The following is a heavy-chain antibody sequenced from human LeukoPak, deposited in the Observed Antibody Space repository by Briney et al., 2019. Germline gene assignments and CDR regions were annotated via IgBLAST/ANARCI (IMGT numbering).Heavy chain of an antibody. J-gene: IGHJ4*02. CDR3: AGSPYYYDSSGYLDY. Sequence: SETLSLTCTVSGGSISSYYWSWIRQPPGKGLEWIGYIYYSGSTNYNPSLKSRVTISVDTSKNQFSLKLSSVTAADTAVYYCAGSPYYYDSSGYLDYWGQGTLVTVSS. CDR1: GGSISSYY. CDR2: IYYSGST. D-gene: IGHD3-22*01. V-gene: IGHV4-59*01.